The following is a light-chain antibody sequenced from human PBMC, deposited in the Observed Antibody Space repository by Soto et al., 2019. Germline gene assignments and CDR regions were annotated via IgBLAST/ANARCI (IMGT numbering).Light chain of an antibody. CDR3: CSYVGSDTYVI. V-gene: IGLV2-8*01. J-gene: IGLJ2*01. CDR1: SSDVGGYNY. Sequence: QSALTQPPSASGSPGQSVTISCTGTSSDVGGYNYVSWYQQHPGKAPKLLIYEVTKRPSGVPDRFSGSKSGNTASLTISGLQAEDEGQYYCCSYVGSDTYVIFGGGTKLTVL. CDR2: EVT.